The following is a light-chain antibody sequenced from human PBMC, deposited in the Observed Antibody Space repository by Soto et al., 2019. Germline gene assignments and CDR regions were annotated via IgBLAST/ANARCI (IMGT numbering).Light chain of an antibody. CDR1: QSISSW. J-gene: IGKJ4*01. V-gene: IGKV1-5*01. Sequence: DIQMTQSPSTLSASVGDRVTITCRASQSISSWLAWYQQKPGKAPKLLIYDASNLESGVPSRFSGSASGTEFTLTISSLQPDDFATYYCQQYSSYLLTFGGGTKVEIK. CDR3: QQYSSYLLT. CDR2: DAS.